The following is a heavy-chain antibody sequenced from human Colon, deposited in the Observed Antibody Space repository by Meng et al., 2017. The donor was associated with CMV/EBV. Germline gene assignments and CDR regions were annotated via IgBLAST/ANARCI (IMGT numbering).Heavy chain of an antibody. V-gene: IGHV3-64*07. Sequence: EAQLVESGGALIQPGGSLRLSCAASGFTFSNYAMHWVRQAPGKGLEYLSSITTNGGNTYYADSVKGRFTISRDNSKNTLYLQMGSLRLEDMAVYYCARDGPPHPDYWGQGTLVTVSS. CDR3: ARDGPPHPDY. J-gene: IGHJ4*02. CDR1: GFTFSNYA. CDR2: ITTNGGNT.